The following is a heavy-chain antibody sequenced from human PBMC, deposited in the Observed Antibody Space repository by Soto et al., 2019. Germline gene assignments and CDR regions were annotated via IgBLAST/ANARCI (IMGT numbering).Heavy chain of an antibody. D-gene: IGHD4-17*01. J-gene: IGHJ6*02. CDR3: ARVTTVTTGYYYGMDV. V-gene: IGHV6-1*01. CDR2: TYYRSKWYN. Sequence: PSQTLSLTCAISGDSVSSNSAAWNWIRQSPSRGLEWLGRTYYRSKWYNDYAVSVKSRITINPDTSKNQFSLQLNSVTPEDTAVYYCARVTTVTTGYYYGMDVWGQGTTVTVSS. CDR1: GDSVSSNSAA.